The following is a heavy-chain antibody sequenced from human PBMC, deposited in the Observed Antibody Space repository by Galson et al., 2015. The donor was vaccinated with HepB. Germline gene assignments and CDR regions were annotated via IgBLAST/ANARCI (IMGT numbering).Heavy chain of an antibody. CDR1: GFTFSNAW. V-gene: IGHV3-15*01. CDR2: IKSNTDGGTT. D-gene: IGHD4-23*01. J-gene: IGHJ6*02. Sequence: SLRLSCAASGFTFSNAWMSWVRQAPGKGLEWVGRIKSNTDGGTTDYAAPVKGRFTISRDDSKNTLYLQMNSLKTEDTAVYYCTTGGNRYYYYYGMDVWGQGTTVTVSS. CDR3: TTGGNRYYYYYGMDV.